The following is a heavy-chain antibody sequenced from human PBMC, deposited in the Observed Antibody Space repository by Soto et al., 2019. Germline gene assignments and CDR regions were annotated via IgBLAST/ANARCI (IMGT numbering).Heavy chain of an antibody. CDR2: ISYDGSNK. J-gene: IGHJ6*04. V-gene: IGHV3-30-3*01. Sequence: GGSLRLSCAASGFTFSSYAMHWVRQAPGKGLEWVAVISYDGSNKNYADSVKGRFTISRDNSKNTLYLQMNSLRAEDTAVFYCARGYDFWSGYYYPYGRDVWGKGTTVTVPS. CDR3: ARGYDFWSGYYYPYGRDV. D-gene: IGHD3-3*01. CDR1: GFTFSSYA.